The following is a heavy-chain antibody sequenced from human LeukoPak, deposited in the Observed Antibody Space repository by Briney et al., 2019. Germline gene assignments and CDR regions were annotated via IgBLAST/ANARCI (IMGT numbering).Heavy chain of an antibody. CDR2: ICYDGSNK. CDR3: AKDPPRRGYSASPQEN. CDR1: GFTFRSYG. J-gene: IGHJ4*02. V-gene: IGHV3-33*06. Sequence: GGSLRLSCAASGFTFRSYGMHWVRQAPGKGLEWVAVICYDGSNKYYADSVKGRFTISRDNSKNTLYLQMNSLRAEDTAVYYCAKDPPRRGYSASPQENWGQGTLVTVSS. D-gene: IGHD5-12*01.